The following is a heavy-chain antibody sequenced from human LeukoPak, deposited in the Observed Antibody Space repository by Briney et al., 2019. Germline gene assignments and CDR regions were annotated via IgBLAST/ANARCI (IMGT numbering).Heavy chain of an antibody. CDR2: INHSGST. Sequence: SETLSLTCTVSGGSISSFYWSWIRQPPGKGLEWIGEINHSGSTNYNPSLKSRVTISVDTSKNQFSLKLSSVTAADTAVYYCARGPLGTIFGVVITSPTYYYYGMDVWGQGTTVTVSS. V-gene: IGHV4-34*01. CDR3: ARGPLGTIFGVVITSPTYYYYGMDV. D-gene: IGHD3-3*01. CDR1: GGSISSFY. J-gene: IGHJ6*02.